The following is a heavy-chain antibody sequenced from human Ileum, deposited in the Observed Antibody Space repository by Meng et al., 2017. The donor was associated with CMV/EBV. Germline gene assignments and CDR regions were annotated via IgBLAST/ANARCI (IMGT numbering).Heavy chain of an antibody. Sequence: QPQLVQSGGEVKEPGASVKGSCKASGYTFSSYGISWVRQAPGQGLEWMGWINTGNDNTKYSQKFQGRVTFTRDTSASTAYMELSSLRSEDTAVYFCAIDPSGYYYKFWGQGTLVTVSS. V-gene: IGHV1-18*01. CDR2: INTGNDNT. CDR3: AIDPSGYYYKF. CDR1: GYTFSSYG. D-gene: IGHD3-22*01. J-gene: IGHJ4*02.